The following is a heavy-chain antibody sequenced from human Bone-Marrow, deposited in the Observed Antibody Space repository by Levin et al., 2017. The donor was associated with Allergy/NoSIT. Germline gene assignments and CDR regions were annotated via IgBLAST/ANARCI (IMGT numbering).Heavy chain of an antibody. D-gene: IGHD6-19*01. CDR1: GGSISSSSYY. CDR3: ARREGSGWYWDVNWFDP. V-gene: IGHV4-39*01. CDR2: IYYSGST. Sequence: SQTLSLPCTVSGGSISSSSYYWGWIRQPPGKGLEWIGSIYYSGSTYYNPSLKSRVTISVDTSKNQFSLKLSSVTAADTAVYYCARREGSGWYWDVNWFDPWGQGTLVTVSS. J-gene: IGHJ5*02.